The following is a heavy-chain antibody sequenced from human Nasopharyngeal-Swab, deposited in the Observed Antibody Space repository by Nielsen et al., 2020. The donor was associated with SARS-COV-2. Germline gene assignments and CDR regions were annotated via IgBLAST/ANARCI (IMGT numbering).Heavy chain of an antibody. Sequence: GGFLRLSCAASGFTFSSYWMSWVRQAPGKGLEWVANIKQDGSEKYYVDSVKGRFTISRDNAKNSLYLQMNSLRAEDTAVYYCARAGVGSGSYYWSWGQGTLVTVSS. CDR2: IKQDGSEK. CDR3: ARAGVGSGSYYWS. D-gene: IGHD3-10*01. CDR1: GFTFSSYW. J-gene: IGHJ4*02. V-gene: IGHV3-7*01.